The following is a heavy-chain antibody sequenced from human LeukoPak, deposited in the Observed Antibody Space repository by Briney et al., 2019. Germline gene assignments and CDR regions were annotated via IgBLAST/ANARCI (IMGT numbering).Heavy chain of an antibody. J-gene: IGHJ3*02. V-gene: IGHV3-30-3*01. Sequence: PGRSLRLSCAASGFTFSSYAMHWVRQAPGKGLEWVAVISYDGSNKYYADSVKGRFTISRDNSKNTLYLQMNSLRAEDTAVYYCARDRRYYDSSGPGAFDIWGQGTMVTVSS. CDR1: GFTFSSYA. CDR3: ARDRRYYDSSGPGAFDI. CDR2: ISYDGSNK. D-gene: IGHD3-22*01.